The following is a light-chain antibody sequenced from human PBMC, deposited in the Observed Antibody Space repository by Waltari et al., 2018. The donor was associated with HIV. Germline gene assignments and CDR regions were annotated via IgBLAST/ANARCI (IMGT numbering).Light chain of an antibody. J-gene: IGKJ4*01. Sequence: DIQLTQSPPSLSASVGDKVTITCQASQDITKYLNWYHQKPGKAPKLLIYDASNLETGVPSRFSGSGSGTDFTFTISSLQPEDIATYYCQQYGNLPFTFCGGTKVEIK. CDR1: QDITKY. V-gene: IGKV1-33*01. CDR3: QQYGNLPFT. CDR2: DAS.